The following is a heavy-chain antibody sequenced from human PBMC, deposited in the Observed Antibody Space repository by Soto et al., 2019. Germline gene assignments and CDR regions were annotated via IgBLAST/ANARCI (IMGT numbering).Heavy chain of an antibody. CDR1: GGSFSGYY. CDR2: INHSGST. CDR3: ARSRYFYDSSSPKRPPYYFDY. D-gene: IGHD3-22*01. V-gene: IGHV4-34*01. Sequence: KPSETLSLTCAVYGGSFSGYYWSWIRQPPGKGLEWIGEINHSGSTNYNPSLKSRVTISVDTSKIQFSLKLSSVTAADTAVYYCARSRYFYDSSSPKRPPYYFDYWGQGTLVTVSS. J-gene: IGHJ4*02.